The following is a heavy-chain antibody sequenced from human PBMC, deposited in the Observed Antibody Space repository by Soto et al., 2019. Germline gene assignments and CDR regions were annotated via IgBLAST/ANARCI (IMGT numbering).Heavy chain of an antibody. CDR2: MSKTATTI. CDR1: GFTFSAYY. J-gene: IGHJ4*02. CDR3: ARWSSAFDY. Sequence: QVQIVESGGGLVKPGGSLRLSCVASGFTFSAYYMDWVRQAPGRGLEWVAYMSKTATTIHSAHFMRGRFTICGDHAANSVYLHKSQRGADDTVMYYCARWSSAFDYWGQGTRVTVSS. V-gene: IGHV3-11*01.